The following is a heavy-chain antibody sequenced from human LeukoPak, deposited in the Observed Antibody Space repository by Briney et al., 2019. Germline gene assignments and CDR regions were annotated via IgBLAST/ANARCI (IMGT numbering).Heavy chain of an antibody. J-gene: IGHJ4*02. Sequence: GGSLRLSCTVPGFTVSSNSMSWVRQAPGKGLDWVSFIYSDNTHYSDSVKGRFTISRDNSKNTLYLQMNSLRAEDTAVYYCARRAGAYSHPYDYWGQGTLVTVSS. V-gene: IGHV3-53*01. CDR1: GFTVSSNS. CDR3: ARRAGAYSHPYDY. D-gene: IGHD4/OR15-4a*01. CDR2: IYSDNT.